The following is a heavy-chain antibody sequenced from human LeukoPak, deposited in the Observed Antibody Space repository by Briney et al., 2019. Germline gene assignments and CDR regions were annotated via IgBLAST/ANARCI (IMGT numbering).Heavy chain of an antibody. CDR1: GFTFSSYA. CDR3: ARDKAMVRGVIIDGSDY. J-gene: IGHJ4*02. D-gene: IGHD3-10*01. CDR2: ISYDGSNK. V-gene: IGHV3-30*04. Sequence: GRSLRLSCAASGFTFSSYAMHWVRQAPGKGLGWVAVISYDGSNKYYADSVKGRFTISRDNSMNTLYLQMNSLRAEDTAVYYCARDKAMVRGVIIDGSDYWGQGTLVTVSS.